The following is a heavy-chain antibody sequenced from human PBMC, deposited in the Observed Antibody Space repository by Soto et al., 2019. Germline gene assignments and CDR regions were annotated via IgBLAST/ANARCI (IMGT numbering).Heavy chain of an antibody. CDR1: GDSISSNTY. J-gene: IGHJ6*02. CDR3: AREHQPRYFYGSGSYYKLRDYYGMDV. Sequence: PSETLSLTCTVSGDSISSNTYWSWVRQSPGKGREWIGQIYHSGSTSYNPSLKSRVTISVDTSKNQFSLKLSSVTAADTAVYYCAREHQPRYFYGSGSYYKLRDYYGMDVWGQGTTVTVCS. D-gene: IGHD3-10*01. V-gene: IGHV4-4*02. CDR2: IYHSGST.